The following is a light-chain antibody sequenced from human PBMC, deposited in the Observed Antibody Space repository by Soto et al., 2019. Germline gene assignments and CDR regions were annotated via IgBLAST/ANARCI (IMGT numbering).Light chain of an antibody. CDR3: QQYCGSSLYT. J-gene: IGKJ2*01. CDR2: GAS. V-gene: IGKV3-20*01. Sequence: EIVLTQSPGTLSLSPGERATLSCRASQSVSSSYLGWYQQKPGQAPRLLIYGASTRATGIPDRFSGSGSGTDFTLIISTLDPEDFAVYSCQQYCGSSLYTFGQGTKLAIK. CDR1: QSVSSSY.